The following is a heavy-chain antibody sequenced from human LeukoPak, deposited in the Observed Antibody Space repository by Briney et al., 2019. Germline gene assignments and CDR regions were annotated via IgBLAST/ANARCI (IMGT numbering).Heavy chain of an antibody. J-gene: IGHJ3*02. CDR2: IYYSGST. D-gene: IGHD3-3*01. Sequence: SETLSLTCTVSGGSISSYYWSWIRQPPGKGLEWIGYIYYSGSTNYNPSLKSRVTISVDTSKNQFSLKLSSVTAADTAVYYCARDSQITIFGVTKNYSDIWGQGTMVTVSS. CDR1: GGSISSYY. CDR3: ARDSQITIFGVTKNYSDI. V-gene: IGHV4-59*01.